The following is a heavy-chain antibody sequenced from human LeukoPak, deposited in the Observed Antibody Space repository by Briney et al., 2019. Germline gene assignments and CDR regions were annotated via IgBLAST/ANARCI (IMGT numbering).Heavy chain of an antibody. CDR3: ARLTLDSSGYNPFDY. J-gene: IGHJ4*02. CDR1: GGSISSYY. Sequence: SETLSLTCTVSGGSISSYYWSWIRQPPGKGLEWIGYIYYSGSTNYNPSLKSRVTISVDTSKNQFSLKLSSVTAADTAVYYCARLTLDSSGYNPFDYWGQGTLVTVSS. CDR2: IYYSGST. D-gene: IGHD3-22*01. V-gene: IGHV4-59*08.